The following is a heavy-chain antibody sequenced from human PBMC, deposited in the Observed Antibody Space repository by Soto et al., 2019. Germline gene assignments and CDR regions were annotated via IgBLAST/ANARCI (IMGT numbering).Heavy chain of an antibody. Sequence: SVKVSCKASGGTFSSYAISWVRQAPGQGLEWMGGIIPIFGTANYAQKFQGRVTITADESTSTAYMELSSLRSEDTAVYYCARGNFWSGYSHPPPYYGTDVWGQGTTVTVSS. CDR2: IIPIFGTA. CDR1: GGTFSSYA. J-gene: IGHJ6*02. D-gene: IGHD3-3*01. CDR3: ARGNFWSGYSHPPPYYGTDV. V-gene: IGHV1-69*13.